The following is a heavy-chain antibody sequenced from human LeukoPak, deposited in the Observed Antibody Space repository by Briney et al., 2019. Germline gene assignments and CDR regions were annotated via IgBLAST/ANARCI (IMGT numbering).Heavy chain of an antibody. Sequence: SVKVSCKASGGTFSSYAISWVRQALGQGLEWMGRIIPILGIANYAQKFQGRVTITADKSTSAAYMELSSLRSEDTAVYYCARDRLGPNCYFDLWGRGTLVTVSS. D-gene: IGHD6-19*01. J-gene: IGHJ2*01. CDR2: IIPILGIA. CDR1: GGTFSSYA. V-gene: IGHV1-69*04. CDR3: ARDRLGPNCYFDL.